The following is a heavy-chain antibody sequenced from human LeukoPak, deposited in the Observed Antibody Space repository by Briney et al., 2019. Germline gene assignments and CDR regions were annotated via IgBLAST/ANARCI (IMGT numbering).Heavy chain of an antibody. D-gene: IGHD3-22*01. CDR1: GYTFTSYY. CDR3: AGGGSYYYDSSGRNWFDP. Sequence: GASVKVSCKPSGYTFTSYYMHWVRQPPRQGLEWMGIINPSGGSTSYAQKFQGRVTMTRDTFISTAYMELSRLRSDDTAVYYCAGGGSYYYDSSGRNWFDPWGQGTLVTVSS. J-gene: IGHJ5*02. V-gene: IGHV1-46*01. CDR2: INPSGGST.